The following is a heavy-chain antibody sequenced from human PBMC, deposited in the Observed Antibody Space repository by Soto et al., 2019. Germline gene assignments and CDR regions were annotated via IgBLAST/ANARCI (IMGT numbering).Heavy chain of an antibody. D-gene: IGHD3-10*01. Sequence: VGSLRLSCAASGFTFSSYDMHWVRQATGKGLEWVSAIGTAGDTYYPGSVKGRFTISRENAKNSLYLQMNSLRAGDTAVYYCARGDYYGSGRRNYGMDVWGQGTTVTVS. CDR3: ARGDYYGSGRRNYGMDV. CDR2: IGTAGDT. J-gene: IGHJ6*02. V-gene: IGHV3-13*01. CDR1: GFTFSSYD.